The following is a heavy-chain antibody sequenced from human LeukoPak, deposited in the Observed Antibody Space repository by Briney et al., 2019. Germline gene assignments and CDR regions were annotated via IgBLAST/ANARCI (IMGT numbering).Heavy chain of an antibody. CDR1: GFTFSSYS. J-gene: IGHJ3*02. Sequence: GGSLRLSCAASGFTFSSYSMNWVRQAPGKGLEWVSSISSSSSYIYYADSVKGRFTISRDNAKNSLHLQMNSLRAEDTAVYYCARDLEYSGSYSKAFDIWGQGTMVTVSS. CDR3: ARDLEYSGSYSKAFDI. V-gene: IGHV3-21*01. CDR2: ISSSSSYI. D-gene: IGHD1-26*01.